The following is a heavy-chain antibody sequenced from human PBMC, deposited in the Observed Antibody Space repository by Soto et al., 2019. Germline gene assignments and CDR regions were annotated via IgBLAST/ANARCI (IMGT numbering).Heavy chain of an antibody. CDR2: INAGNGNT. CDR3: ARDLDYGGNSEASDV. D-gene: IGHD4-17*01. CDR1: GYTFTSYA. V-gene: IGHV1-3*01. J-gene: IGHJ3*01. Sequence: ASVKVSCKASGYTFTSYAMNWVRQAPGQRLEWMGWINAGNGNTKYSQKFQGRVTITRDTSASTAYMELSSLRSEDTAVYYCARDLDYGGNSEASDVWGQGTMVTVSS.